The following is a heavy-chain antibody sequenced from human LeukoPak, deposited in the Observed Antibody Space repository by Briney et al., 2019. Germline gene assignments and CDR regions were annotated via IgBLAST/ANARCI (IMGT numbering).Heavy chain of an antibody. V-gene: IGHV1-24*01. CDR3: ATVPRGKINAFDI. J-gene: IGHJ3*02. Sequence: GASVKVSCKASGYTFTNYDINWVRQATGQGLEWMGGFDPEDGETIYAQKFQGRVTMTEDTSTDTAYMELSSLRSEDTAVYYCATVPRGKINAFDIWGQGTMVTVSS. CDR2: FDPEDGET. D-gene: IGHD3-16*01. CDR1: GYTFTNYD.